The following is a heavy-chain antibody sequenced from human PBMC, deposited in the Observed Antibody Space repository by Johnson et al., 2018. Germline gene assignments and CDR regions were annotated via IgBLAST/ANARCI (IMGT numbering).Heavy chain of an antibody. CDR1: GFTFAYYA. CDR2: ISSDGINK. J-gene: IGHJ2*01. CDR3: ARGGLLEGTHTNSWYFDF. V-gene: IGHV3-30-3*01. Sequence: QVQLVQSGGGVVQPGRSLRLSCAASGFTFAYYAMDWVRQAPGKGLEWVTVISSDGINKYYSDSVKGRFTIYRDNSKNTLSLQMNNLRAEDTAVYYCARGGLLEGTHTNSWYFDFWGRGTLVTVSS. D-gene: IGHD3-3*01.